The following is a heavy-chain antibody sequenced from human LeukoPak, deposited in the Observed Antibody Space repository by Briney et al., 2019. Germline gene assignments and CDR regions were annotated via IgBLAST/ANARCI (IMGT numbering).Heavy chain of an antibody. CDR3: ARVLGGSGSYSYFDY. D-gene: IGHD3-10*01. CDR2: ISWNSGSI. V-gene: IGHV3-9*01. J-gene: IGHJ4*02. CDR1: GFTFDDYA. Sequence: GGSLRLSCAASGFTFDDYAMHWVRQAPGKGLEWVSGISWNSGSIVYADSVKGRFTISRDNAKNSLFLQMNSLRAEDTAVYYCARVLGGSGSYSYFDYWGQGTLVTVSS.